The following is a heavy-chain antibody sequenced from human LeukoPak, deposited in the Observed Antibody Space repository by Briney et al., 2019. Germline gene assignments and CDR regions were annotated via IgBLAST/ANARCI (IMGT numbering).Heavy chain of an antibody. CDR3: ARVGEQLWVVDY. CDR2: IRYDGSNK. D-gene: IGHD5-18*01. Sequence: PGGSLRLSCAASGFTFSSYGMHWVRQAPGKGLEWVAFIRYDGSNKYYADSVKGRFTISRDNSKNTLYLQMNSLRAEDTAVYYCARVGEQLWVVDYWGQGTLVTVSS. J-gene: IGHJ4*02. CDR1: GFTFSSYG. V-gene: IGHV3-30*02.